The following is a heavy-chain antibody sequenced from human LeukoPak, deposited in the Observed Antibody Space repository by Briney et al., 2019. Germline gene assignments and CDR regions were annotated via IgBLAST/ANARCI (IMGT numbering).Heavy chain of an antibody. CDR2: INHSGST. CDR1: GGSFSGYY. Sequence: SETLSLTCAVYGGSFSGYYWSWIRQPPGKGLEWIGEINHSGSTNYNPSLKSRVTISVDTSKNQFSLKLSSVTAADTAVYYCARLGAVEAVAGHDYWGQGTLVTVSS. CDR3: ARLGAVEAVAGHDY. J-gene: IGHJ4*02. D-gene: IGHD6-19*01. V-gene: IGHV4-34*01.